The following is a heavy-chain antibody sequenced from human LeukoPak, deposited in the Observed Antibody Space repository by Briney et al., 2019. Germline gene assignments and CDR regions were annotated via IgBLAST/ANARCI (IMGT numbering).Heavy chain of an antibody. CDR3: ARDSCTNGVCYTYFDY. CDR1: GGSISSYY. V-gene: IGHV4-4*07. CDR2: IYTSGST. J-gene: IGHJ4*02. Sequence: SETLSLTSTVSGGSISSYYWSWIRQPAGKGLEWIGRIYTSGSTNYNPSLKSRVTMSVDSSKNQFSLKLSSVTAADTAVYYCARDSCTNGVCYTYFDYWGQGTLVTVSS. D-gene: IGHD2-8*01.